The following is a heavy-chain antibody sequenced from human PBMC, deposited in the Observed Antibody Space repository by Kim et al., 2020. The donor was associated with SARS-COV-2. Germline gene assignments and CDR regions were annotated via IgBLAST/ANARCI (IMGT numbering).Heavy chain of an antibody. CDR3: ATDNGYSSSWANDAFDI. V-gene: IGHV1-24*01. Sequence: ASVTVSCKVSGYTLTELSMHWVRQAPGKGLEWMGGFDPEDGETIYAQKFQGRVTMTEDTSTDTAYMELSSLRSEDTAVYYCATDNGYSSSWANDAFDIWGQGTMVTVSS. J-gene: IGHJ3*02. CDR2: FDPEDGET. D-gene: IGHD6-13*01. CDR1: GYTLTELS.